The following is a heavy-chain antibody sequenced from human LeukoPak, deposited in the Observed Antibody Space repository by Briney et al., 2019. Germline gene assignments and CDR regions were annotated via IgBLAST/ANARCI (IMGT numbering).Heavy chain of an antibody. V-gene: IGHV1-3*01. CDR1: GGTFSSYA. CDR2: INAGNGNT. J-gene: IGHJ6*02. Sequence: GASVKVSCKASGGTFSSYAISWVRQAPGQRLEWMGWINAGNGNTKYSQKFQGRVTITRDTSASTAYMELSSLRSEDTAVYYCAREEYDFWSGYYDDYYYYGMDVWGQGTTVTVSS. CDR3: AREEYDFWSGYYDDYYYYGMDV. D-gene: IGHD3-3*01.